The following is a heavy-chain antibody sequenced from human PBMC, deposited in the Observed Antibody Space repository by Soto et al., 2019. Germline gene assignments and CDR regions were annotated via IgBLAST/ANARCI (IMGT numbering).Heavy chain of an antibody. CDR1: GFTVSSNY. V-gene: IGHV3-66*01. D-gene: IGHD1-1*01. CDR2: IYSGGAT. Sequence: GGSLRLSCEASGFTVSSNYMSWVRQAPGKGLEWVSVIYSGGATYCADSVKGRFTISRDNSRNTLFLQMNSLRAEDTAVYYCARVNEYNDYWGPGTLVTVSS. J-gene: IGHJ4*02. CDR3: ARVNEYNDY.